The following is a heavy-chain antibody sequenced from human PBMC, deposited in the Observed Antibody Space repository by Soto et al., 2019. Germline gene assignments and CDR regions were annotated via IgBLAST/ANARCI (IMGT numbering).Heavy chain of an antibody. D-gene: IGHD2-21*01. Sequence: PSETLSLTCAFSGVSIGRPGYYWTWIRQHPGKGLEWLGYTSSSGSTYYHPSLKGRLIISVDTSENRFSLRLRSVTAADTAVYYCADLRRYSFAEGPFREIWGQGTLDSVS. V-gene: IGHV4-31*11. J-gene: IGHJ4*02. CDR2: TSSSGST. CDR1: GVSIGRPGYY. CDR3: ADLRRYSFAEGPFREI.